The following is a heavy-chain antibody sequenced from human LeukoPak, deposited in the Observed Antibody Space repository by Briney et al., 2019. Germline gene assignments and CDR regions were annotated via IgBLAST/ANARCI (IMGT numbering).Heavy chain of an antibody. Sequence: GGSLRLSCAASGFTFSSYAMSWVRQAPGKGLEWVSAISGSGGSTYYADSVKGRFTISRDNSKNTLYLQMNSLRAEDTAVYYCAKEGTFPLGFWHNLDYWGQGTLVTVSS. D-gene: IGHD1/OR15-1a*01. CDR2: ISGSGGST. CDR3: AKEGTFPLGFWHNLDY. CDR1: GFTFSSYA. V-gene: IGHV3-23*01. J-gene: IGHJ4*02.